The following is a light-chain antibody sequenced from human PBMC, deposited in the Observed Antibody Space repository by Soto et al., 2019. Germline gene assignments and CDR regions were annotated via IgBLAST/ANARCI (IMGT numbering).Light chain of an antibody. CDR3: HQRQSWPRT. Sequence: EIVLTQSPATLSSSPGETATLSCRASQYVGTRLAWNQHKPGQAPRLLIYYTSNRATGIPARFSGSGSGTDFTLTINSLAPEDFAIYYCHQRQSWPRTFGQGTKVDIK. CDR1: QYVGTR. J-gene: IGKJ1*01. CDR2: YTS. V-gene: IGKV3-11*01.